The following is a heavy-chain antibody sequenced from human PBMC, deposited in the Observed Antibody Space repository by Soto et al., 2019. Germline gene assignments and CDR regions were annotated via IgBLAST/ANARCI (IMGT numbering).Heavy chain of an antibody. CDR1: GGSISSYY. J-gene: IGHJ4*02. CDR2: IYYSGST. V-gene: IGHV4-59*08. D-gene: IGHD4-17*01. CDR3: ARRYGPGFDY. Sequence: ETLSLTCTVSGGSISSYYWSWIRQPPGKGLEWIGCIYYSGSTNYNPSLKSRVTISVDTSKNQFSLKLSSVTAADTAVYYCARRYGPGFDYWGQGTLVPVSS.